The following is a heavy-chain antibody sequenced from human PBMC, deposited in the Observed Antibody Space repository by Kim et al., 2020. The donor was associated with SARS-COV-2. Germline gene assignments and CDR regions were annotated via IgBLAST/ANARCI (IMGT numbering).Heavy chain of an antibody. D-gene: IGHD2-2*01. J-gene: IGHJ3*02. Sequence: SETLSLTCTVSGGSISSYYWSWIRQPPGKGLEWIGYIYYSGSTNYNPSLKSRVTISVDTSKNQFSLKLISVTAADTAVYYCARDRKAYCSSISCYGDAFDIWGQGTMVTVSS. V-gene: IGHV4-59*01. CDR2: IYYSGST. CDR1: GGSISSYY. CDR3: ARDRKAYCSSISCYGDAFDI.